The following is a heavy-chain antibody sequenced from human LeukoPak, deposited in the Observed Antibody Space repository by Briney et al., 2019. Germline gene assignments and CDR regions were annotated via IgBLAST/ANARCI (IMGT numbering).Heavy chain of an antibody. V-gene: IGHV3-23*01. CDR3: AKFGTAGPHFDY. Sequence: PGGSLRLSCAASGFTFSSYAMSWVRQAPGKGLEWVSAISGSGGSTYYADSVKGRFTISRDDSKNTLYLQMNSLRAEDTAVYYCAKFGTAGPHFDYWGQGTLVTVSS. CDR2: ISGSGGST. CDR1: GFTFSSYA. D-gene: IGHD6-13*01. J-gene: IGHJ4*02.